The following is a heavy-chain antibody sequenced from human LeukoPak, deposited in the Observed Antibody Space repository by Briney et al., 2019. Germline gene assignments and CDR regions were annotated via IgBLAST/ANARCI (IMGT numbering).Heavy chain of an antibody. CDR1: GFTFSSYG. CDR2: IRYDGSNK. V-gene: IGHV3-30*02. Sequence: PGGSLRLSCAASGFTFSSYGMHCVRQAPGKGLEWVAFIRYDGSNKYYADSVKGRFTISRDNSKSTLYIQMNSLRAEDTAVYYCARAKPKNMVRGLIMRRESRYYFDYWGQGTLVTVSS. J-gene: IGHJ4*02. D-gene: IGHD3-10*01. CDR3: ARAKPKNMVRGLIMRRESRYYFDY.